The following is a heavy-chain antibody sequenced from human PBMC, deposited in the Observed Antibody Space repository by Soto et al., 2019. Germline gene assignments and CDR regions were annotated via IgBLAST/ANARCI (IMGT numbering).Heavy chain of an antibody. CDR1: GYTFINHG. J-gene: IGHJ4*02. CDR3: ARDFYPLAYYFDP. CDR2: VSGSNGNT. V-gene: IGHV1-18*04. Sequence: QVQLVQSEAEVKKPGASVKVSCEASGYTFINHGISWVRQAPGQGLEWMGWVSGSNGNTKYVQKFKGRVTMTTETSTSTAHMELRNLRSDDTAVYFCARDFYPLAYYFDPGGQGTLVTVPS.